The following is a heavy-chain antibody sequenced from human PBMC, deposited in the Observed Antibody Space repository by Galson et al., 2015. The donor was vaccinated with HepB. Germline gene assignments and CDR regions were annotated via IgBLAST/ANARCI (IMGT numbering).Heavy chain of an antibody. CDR2: ISAYNGNT. CDR1: GYTFTSYG. CDR3: ARYAYYDFWSGYRPTGLYYGMDV. D-gene: IGHD3-3*01. V-gene: IGHV1-18*04. J-gene: IGHJ6*04. Sequence: SVKVSCKASGYTFTSYGISWVRQAPGQGLEWMGWISAYNGNTNYAQKLQGRVTMTTDTSTSTAYMELRSLRSDDTAVYYCARYAYYDFWSGYRPTGLYYGMDVWGKGTTVTVSS.